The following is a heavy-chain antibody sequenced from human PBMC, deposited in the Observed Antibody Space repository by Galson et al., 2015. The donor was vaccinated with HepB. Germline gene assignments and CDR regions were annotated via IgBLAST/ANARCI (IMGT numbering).Heavy chain of an antibody. D-gene: IGHD6-6*01. CDR3: ARPSQGNAFHI. CDR2: IIPMFGIV. J-gene: IGHJ3*02. V-gene: IGHV1-69*13. Sequence: SVKVSCKASGGTFSSYTTSWVRQAPGQGPEWMAEIIPMFGIVNYDQKFQGRVMVTADESPSTAYMELSSLRFEDTAVYYCARPSQGNAFHIWGQGTMVIVSS. CDR1: GGTFSSYT.